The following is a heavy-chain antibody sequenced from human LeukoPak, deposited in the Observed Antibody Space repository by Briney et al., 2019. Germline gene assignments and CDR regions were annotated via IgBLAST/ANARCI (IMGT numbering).Heavy chain of an antibody. V-gene: IGHV3-30*01. CDR1: GITFSIFT. CDR2: ISKDGTYE. D-gene: IGHD4-17*01. Sequence: PGRSLRLSCAASGITFSIFTMHWVRQAPGKGLEWVAAISKDGTYEHYADSVKGRLTISRDNSKRTLFLEMKSLRAEDTAVYYCTRNDFGTYYFDYWGQGTLVTVSS. CDR3: TRNDFGTYYFDY. J-gene: IGHJ4*02.